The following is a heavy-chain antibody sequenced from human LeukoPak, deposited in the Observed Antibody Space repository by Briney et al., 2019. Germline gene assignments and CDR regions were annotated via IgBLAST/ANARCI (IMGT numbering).Heavy chain of an antibody. J-gene: IGHJ6*03. Sequence: PGGSLRLSCAASRFTFSDYYMSWIRQAPGKGLEWVSYISSSGSTIYYADSVKGRFTISRDNAKNSLYLQMNSLRAEDTAVYYCASSGPNGRYYYYMDVWGKGTTVTVSS. D-gene: IGHD1-14*01. CDR1: RFTFSDYY. V-gene: IGHV3-11*04. CDR3: ASSGPNGRYYYYMDV. CDR2: ISSSGSTI.